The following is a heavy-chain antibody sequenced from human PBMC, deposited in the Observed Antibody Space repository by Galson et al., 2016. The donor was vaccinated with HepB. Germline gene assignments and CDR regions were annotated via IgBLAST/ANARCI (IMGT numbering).Heavy chain of an antibody. CDR1: GYRFTNKW. V-gene: IGHV5-51*01. CDR3: ARLSVYYEFLSGSVTSRGSGRYFQH. CDR2: IYPDDSET. D-gene: IGHD3-3*01. Sequence: QSGAEVKKPGESLKISCKGSGYRFTNKWIAWVRQMPGKGLEWMGIIYPDDSETTYSPSFQGPVTISVDKSINTAFLHWSSLKASDTAMYYCARLSVYYEFLSGSVTSRGSGRYFQHWGQGTLVTVSS. J-gene: IGHJ1*01.